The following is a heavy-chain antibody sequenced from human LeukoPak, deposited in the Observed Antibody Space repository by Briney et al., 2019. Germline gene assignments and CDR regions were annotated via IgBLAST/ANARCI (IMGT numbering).Heavy chain of an antibody. CDR1: GFTFSTYW. Sequence: PGGSLRLSCAASGFTFSTYWMSWVRQAPGKGLEWVANIKQDGSEKYYVDSVKGRFTISRDNAKNSLYLQMNSLRAEDTATYYCARHGWVDILTAYHLPHFENWGQGSLVTVSS. V-gene: IGHV3-7*01. CDR2: IKQDGSEK. J-gene: IGHJ4*02. D-gene: IGHD3-9*01. CDR3: ARHGWVDILTAYHLPHFEN.